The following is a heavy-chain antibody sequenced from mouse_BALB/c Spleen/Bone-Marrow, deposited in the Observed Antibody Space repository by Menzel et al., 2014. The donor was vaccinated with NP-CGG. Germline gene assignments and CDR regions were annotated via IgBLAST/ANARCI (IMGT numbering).Heavy chain of an antibody. CDR3: TRVITAVLATRAMDY. J-gene: IGHJ4*01. V-gene: IGHV1-5*01. Sequence: VQLKESGTVLARPGASVKMSCKASGYTFTSYWMHWVKQRPGQGLEWIGAIYPGNSDTSYNQKFKGKAKLTAVTSTSTAYMELSSLTNEVSAVYYCTRVITAVLATRAMDYWGQGSSVTVSS. CDR2: IYPGNSDT. D-gene: IGHD1-1*01. CDR1: GYTFTSYW.